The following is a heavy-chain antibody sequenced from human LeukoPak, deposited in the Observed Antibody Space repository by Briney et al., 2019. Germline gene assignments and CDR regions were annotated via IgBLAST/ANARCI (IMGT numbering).Heavy chain of an antibody. CDR1: GGSISNYY. J-gene: IGHJ4*02. CDR2: IYYSGST. Sequence: SETLSLTCTVSGGSISNYYWSWIRQPPGKGLEWIGYIYYSGSTNYNPCLKSRVTISVDTSKNQFSLKLSSVTVADTAVYYCARGEGNYFDYWGQGTLVTVSS. V-gene: IGHV4-59*01. CDR3: ARGEGNYFDY.